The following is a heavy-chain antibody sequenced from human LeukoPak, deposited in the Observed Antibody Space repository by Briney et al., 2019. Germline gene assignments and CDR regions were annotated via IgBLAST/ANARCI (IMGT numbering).Heavy chain of an antibody. CDR3: ARAEGSSWYPPPTLVDY. V-gene: IGHV1-8*01. Sequence: ASVKVSCKASGYTFTSYDTNWVRQATGQGLEWMGWMNPNSGNTGYAQKFQGRVTMTRNTSISTAYMELSSLRSEDTAVYYCARAEGSSWYPPPTLVDYWGQGTLVTVSS. D-gene: IGHD6-13*01. J-gene: IGHJ4*02. CDR1: GYTFTSYD. CDR2: MNPNSGNT.